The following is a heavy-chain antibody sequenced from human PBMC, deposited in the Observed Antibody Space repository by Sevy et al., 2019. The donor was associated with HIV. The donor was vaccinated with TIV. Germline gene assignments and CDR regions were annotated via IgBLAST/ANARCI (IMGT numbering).Heavy chain of an antibody. CDR1: GFTFDDYA. Sequence: GGSLRLSCAASGFTFDDYAMHWVRQAPGKGLEWVSGISWNSGSIGYADSVKGRFTISRENAKNSLYLQMNSLRAEDTALYYCAKDRAPDYYGSGSYPPYYYGMDVWGQGTTVTVSS. J-gene: IGHJ6*02. CDR2: ISWNSGSI. CDR3: AKDRAPDYYGSGSYPPYYYGMDV. D-gene: IGHD3-10*01. V-gene: IGHV3-9*01.